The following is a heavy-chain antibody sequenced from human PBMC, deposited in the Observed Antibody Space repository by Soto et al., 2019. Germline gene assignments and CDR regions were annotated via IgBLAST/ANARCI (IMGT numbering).Heavy chain of an antibody. CDR1: GDSVSSNTTT. J-gene: IGHJ5*02. CDR2: TYYRSKWYN. CDR3: TRGGYHWFDP. Sequence: SQTLSLTCAISGDSVSSNTTTCNWIRQSPSRGLEWLGRTYYRSKWYNDYAVSVKSRITINPDTSKNQFSLQLNSVTPEDTAIYYCTRGGYHWFDPWGQGTLVTVSS. D-gene: IGHD5-12*01. V-gene: IGHV6-1*01.